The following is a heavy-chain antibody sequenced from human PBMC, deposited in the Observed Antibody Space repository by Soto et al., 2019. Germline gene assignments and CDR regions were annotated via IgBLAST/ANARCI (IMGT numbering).Heavy chain of an antibody. CDR1: GFSLSTSGVG. CDR2: IYWDGDE. V-gene: IGHV2-5*02. Sequence: QITLKESGPPLVKPTQTLTLTCTFSGFSLSTSGVGVGWIRQPPGKALEWLALIYWDGDERYNPSLKNRLIITRDTSKNQVVLTMTNMDPVDTATYYCARRLSPASIDYWGQGTLVTVSS. CDR3: ARRLSPASIDY. J-gene: IGHJ4*02.